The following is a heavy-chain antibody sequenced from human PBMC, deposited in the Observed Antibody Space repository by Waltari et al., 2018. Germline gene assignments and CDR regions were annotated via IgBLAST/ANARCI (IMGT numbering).Heavy chain of an antibody. CDR3: AILPGLSSWYDTPGNDAFDI. CDR2: IIPIFGTA. J-gene: IGHJ3*02. D-gene: IGHD6-13*01. Sequence: QVQLVQSGAEVKKPGSSEGLLQGFWRHLQQLCYQLGATAPGQGLEWMGGIIPIFGTANYAQKFQGRVTITTDESTSTAYMELSSLRSEDTAVYYCAILPGLSSWYDTPGNDAFDIWGQGTMVTVSS. CDR1: RHLQQLC. V-gene: IGHV1-69*05.